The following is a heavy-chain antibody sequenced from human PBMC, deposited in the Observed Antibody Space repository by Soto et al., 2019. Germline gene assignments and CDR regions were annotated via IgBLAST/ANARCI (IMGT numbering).Heavy chain of an antibody. CDR2: IFYSGST. CDR1: GGSISSYY. CDR3: ARMIGDPVLGFKS. Sequence: QVQLQESGPGLVMPSETLSLTCTVSGGSISSYYWSWIRQPPGKGLEWIGFIFYSGSTSYNPSLKSSITLSIDPSEYQFSLKLNSVTAADSTVDYCARMIGDPVLGFKSWGQGTLVAVSS. J-gene: IGHJ5*02. V-gene: IGHV4-59*01. D-gene: IGHD3-10*02.